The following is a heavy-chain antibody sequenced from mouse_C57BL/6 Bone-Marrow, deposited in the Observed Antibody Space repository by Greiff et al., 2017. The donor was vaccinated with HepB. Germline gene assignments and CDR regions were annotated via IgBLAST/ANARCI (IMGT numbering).Heavy chain of an antibody. CDR1: GYTFTEYT. V-gene: IGHV1-62-2*01. CDR2: FYPGSGSI. Sequence: QVQLQQSGAELVKPGASVKLSCKASGYTFTEYTIHWVKQRSGQGLEWIGWFYPGSGSIKYNEKFKDKATVTADKSSSTVYMELSRLTSEDSAVYFCARHEEGVITTVVAPFAYWGQGTLVTVSA. J-gene: IGHJ3*01. D-gene: IGHD1-1*01. CDR3: ARHEEGVITTVVAPFAY.